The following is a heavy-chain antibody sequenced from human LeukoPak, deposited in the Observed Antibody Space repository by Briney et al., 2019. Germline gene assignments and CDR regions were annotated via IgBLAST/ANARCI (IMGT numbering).Heavy chain of an antibody. J-gene: IGHJ5*02. CDR3: ARRGCSSTSCYNNWFDP. D-gene: IGHD2-2*02. CDR1: GYTFTSYD. V-gene: IGHV1-8*03. Sequence: ASVKVSCKASGYTFTSYDINWVRQATGQGLEWMGWMNPNSGNTGYALKFQGRVTITRNTSISTAYMELSSLRSEDTAVYYCARRGCSSTSCYNNWFDPWGQGTLVTVSS. CDR2: MNPNSGNT.